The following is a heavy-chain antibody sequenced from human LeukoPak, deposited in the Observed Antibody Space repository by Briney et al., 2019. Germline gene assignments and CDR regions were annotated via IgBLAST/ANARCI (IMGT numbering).Heavy chain of an antibody. D-gene: IGHD3-22*01. V-gene: IGHV3-48*03. CDR1: GFTFSSYQ. J-gene: IGHJ4*02. CDR3: ARSDTSDYYHIPTDY. CDR2: ISSSASTI. Sequence: PGGSLRLSCAASGFTFSSYQMNWVRQAPGKGLEWISYISSSASTIYYGDSVKGRFTISRDNAKNSLYLQMKSLRAEDTAVYYCARSDTSDYYHIPTDYWGQGTLVTVSS.